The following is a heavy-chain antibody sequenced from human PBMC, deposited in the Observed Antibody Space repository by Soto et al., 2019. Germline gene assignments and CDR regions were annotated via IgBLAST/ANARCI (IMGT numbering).Heavy chain of an antibody. D-gene: IGHD2-8*01. CDR2: ISYDGSNK. J-gene: IGHJ4*02. Sequence: GGSLRLSCAASGFTFSSYAMHWVRQAPGKGLEWVAVISYDGSNKYYADSVKGRFTISRDNSKNTLYLQMNSLRAEDTAVYYCARAFYCTNGVCYPGASVYFDYWGQGTLVTVSS. CDR3: ARAFYCTNGVCYPGASVYFDY. CDR1: GFTFSSYA. V-gene: IGHV3-30-3*01.